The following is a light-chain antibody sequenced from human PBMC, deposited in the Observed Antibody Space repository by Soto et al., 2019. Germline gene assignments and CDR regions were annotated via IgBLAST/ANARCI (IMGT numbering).Light chain of an antibody. Sequence: SALAQPPSGSWSPAHALTISCTATTGDVGAYIYVSRYQHHPGKAPKLMLYEVNKRPSGVPDRFSCSKSGNTASLTVSGLQAEDEADYYCTSHAGTINFPYIFGPGTKV. V-gene: IGLV2-8*01. CDR1: TGDVGAYIY. CDR2: EVN. J-gene: IGLJ1*01. CDR3: TSHAGTINFPYI.